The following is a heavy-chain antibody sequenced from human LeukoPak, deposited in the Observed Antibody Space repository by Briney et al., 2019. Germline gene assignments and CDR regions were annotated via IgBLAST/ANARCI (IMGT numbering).Heavy chain of an antibody. Sequence: SETLSLTCSVSGGSISSHYWSWIRQPPGKALEWIGYIYHSGGNRYNPSLKSRVTISLDTSKNQLSLQLSSVTAADTAVYYRAKVGSYDSSGYYFSDWGQGTLVTVSS. J-gene: IGHJ4*02. CDR2: IYHSGGN. V-gene: IGHV4-59*11. CDR1: GGSISSHY. CDR3: AKVGSYDSSGYYFSD. D-gene: IGHD3-22*01.